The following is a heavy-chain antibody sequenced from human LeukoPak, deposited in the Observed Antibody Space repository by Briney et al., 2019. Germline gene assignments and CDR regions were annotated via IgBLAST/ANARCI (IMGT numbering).Heavy chain of an antibody. CDR3: ARGGYRMVAATRYYFDY. V-gene: IGHV4-34*01. CDR2: INHSGST. J-gene: IGHJ4*02. Sequence: SETLSLTCAVYGGSFSGYYWSWIRQPPGKGLEWIGEINHSGSTNYNPSLKSRVTISADTSKNQFSLKLSSVTAADTAVYYCARGGYRMVAATRYYFDYWGQGTLVTVSS. CDR1: GGSFSGYY. D-gene: IGHD2-15*01.